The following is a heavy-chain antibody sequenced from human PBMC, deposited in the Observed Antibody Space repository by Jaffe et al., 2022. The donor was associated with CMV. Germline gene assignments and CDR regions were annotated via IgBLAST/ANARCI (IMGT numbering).Heavy chain of an antibody. V-gene: IGHV4-34*01. D-gene: IGHD3-10*01. J-gene: IGHJ4*02. CDR2: INHSGST. Sequence: QVQLQQWGAGLLKPSETLSLTCAVYGGSFSGYYWSWIRQPPGKGLEWIGEINHSGSTNYNPSLKSRVTISVDTSKNQFSLKLSSVTAADTAVYYCARGGRITMVRGVTKYSIDYWGQGTLVTVSS. CDR1: GGSFSGYY. CDR3: ARGGRITMVRGVTKYSIDY.